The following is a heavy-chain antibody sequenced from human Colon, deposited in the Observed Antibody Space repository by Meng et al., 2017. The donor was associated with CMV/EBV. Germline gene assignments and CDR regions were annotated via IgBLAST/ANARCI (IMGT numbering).Heavy chain of an antibody. Sequence: GSLGLSCSVSGDSMGNYYWTWIRQTPGKGLEGIGYIHHSGNSNYNPSLKSRVTMSIDTSNNQFSLKLSSVTAADTAVYYCARDRSIMITSGATHGMDVWGQGTTVTVSS. V-gene: IGHV4-59*01. CDR1: GDSMGNYY. CDR3: ARDRSIMITSGATHGMDV. CDR2: IHHSGNS. J-gene: IGHJ6*02. D-gene: IGHD3-16*01.